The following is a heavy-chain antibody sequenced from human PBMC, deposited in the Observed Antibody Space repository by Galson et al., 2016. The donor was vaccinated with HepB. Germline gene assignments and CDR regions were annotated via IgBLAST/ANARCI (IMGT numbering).Heavy chain of an antibody. CDR1: GDSVSSNSAT. V-gene: IGHV6-1*01. CDR2: TYYRSKWYN. Sequence: CAISGDSVSSNSATWNWIRRSPSRGLEWLGRTYYRSKWYNDYAVSVKSRITINPDTSKNQFSLQLNSVNTEDTAAYYCARQHSSTSFYYGMDVWGHGTTVTVSS. CDR3: ARQHSSTSFYYGMDV. J-gene: IGHJ6*02. D-gene: IGHD6-13*01.